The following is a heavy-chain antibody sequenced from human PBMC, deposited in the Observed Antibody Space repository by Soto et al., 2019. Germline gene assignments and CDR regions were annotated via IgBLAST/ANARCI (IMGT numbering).Heavy chain of an antibody. CDR1: GGTFSSYA. J-gene: IGHJ5*01. Sequence: SVKVSCKASGGTFSSYAISWVRQAPGQGLEWMGGIIPIFGTANYAQKFQGRVTITADESTSTAYMELSSLRSEDTAVYYCERDREAQLWLQGTWGHGSLVTVSA. V-gene: IGHV1-69*13. D-gene: IGHD5-18*01. CDR3: ERDREAQLWLQGT. CDR2: IIPIFGTA.